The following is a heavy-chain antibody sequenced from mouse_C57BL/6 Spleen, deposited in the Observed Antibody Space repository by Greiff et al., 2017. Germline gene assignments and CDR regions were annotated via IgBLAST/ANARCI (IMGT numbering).Heavy chain of an antibody. CDR3: AREDSSYGAGFAY. D-gene: IGHD1-1*01. CDR2: IHPNSGST. V-gene: IGHV1-64*01. Sequence: QVQLQQPGAELVKPGASVKLSCKASGYTFTSYWMHWVKQRPGQGLEWIGMIHPNSGSTNYNEKFKSKATLTVDKSSSAANTQISSLTSEDAAVYYYAREDSSYGAGFAYWGQGTLVTVSA. CDR1: GYTFTSYW. J-gene: IGHJ3*01.